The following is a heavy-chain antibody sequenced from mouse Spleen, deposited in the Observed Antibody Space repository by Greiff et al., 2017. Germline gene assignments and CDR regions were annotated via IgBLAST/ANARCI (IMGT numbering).Heavy chain of an antibody. CDR1: GYTFTSYW. Sequence: QVQLQQPGAELVKPGASVKMSCKASGYTFTSYWITWVKQRPGQGLEWIGDIYPGSGSTNYNEKFKSKATLTVDTSSSTAYMQLSSLTSEDSAVYYCAKGGVYGNRFAYWGQGTLVTVSA. D-gene: IGHD2-1*01. CDR2: IYPGSGST. V-gene: IGHV1-55*01. CDR3: AKGGVYGNRFAY. J-gene: IGHJ3*01.